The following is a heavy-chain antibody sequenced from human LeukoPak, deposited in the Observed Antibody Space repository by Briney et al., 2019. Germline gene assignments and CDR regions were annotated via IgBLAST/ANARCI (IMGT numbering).Heavy chain of an antibody. CDR1: GFTFSTYA. CDR2: ISYDESNK. Sequence: GRSLRLSCAASGFTFSTYAMHWVRQAPGKGLVWVAVISYDESNKYYADSVKGRFTISRDTSNNTLYLQMNSLSAEDTAVYYCARDPTSIRGVPPRPNWFDPWGQGTLVTVSS. D-gene: IGHD3-10*01. CDR3: ARDPTSIRGVPPRPNWFDP. V-gene: IGHV3-30-3*01. J-gene: IGHJ5*02.